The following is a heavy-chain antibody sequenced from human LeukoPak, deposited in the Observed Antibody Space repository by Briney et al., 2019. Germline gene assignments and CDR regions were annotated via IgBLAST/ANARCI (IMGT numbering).Heavy chain of an antibody. Sequence: GESLKISCKGSGYSFPTYWIGWVRQMPGKGLEWMRIIYPGDSDTRYSPSFQGQVTISADKSISTAYLQWSSLKASDTAMYYCARHPNVNIVATIRYFDYWGQGTLVTVSS. CDR1: GYSFPTYW. CDR3: ARHPNVNIVATIRYFDY. V-gene: IGHV5-51*01. J-gene: IGHJ4*02. D-gene: IGHD5-12*01. CDR2: IYPGDSDT.